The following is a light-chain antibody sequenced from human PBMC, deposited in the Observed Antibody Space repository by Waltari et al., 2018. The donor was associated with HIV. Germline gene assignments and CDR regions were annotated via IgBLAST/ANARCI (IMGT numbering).Light chain of an antibody. V-gene: IGKV3-15*01. CDR2: GAS. Sequence: EIVMTQSPATLSVSPGDRATLSCRASQSVGSNLAWYQQKPGQAPRPLMYGASTRATGVPARFSGSRSGTEFALTISSLQSEDFALYYCQQSKNWWSFGQGTKVEIK. CDR1: QSVGSN. CDR3: QQSKNWWS. J-gene: IGKJ1*01.